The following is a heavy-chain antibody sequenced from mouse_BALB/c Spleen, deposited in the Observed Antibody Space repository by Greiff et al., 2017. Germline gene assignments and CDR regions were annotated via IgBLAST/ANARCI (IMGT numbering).Heavy chain of an antibody. V-gene: IGHV5-15*02. CDR2: ISNLAYSI. Sequence: DVKLVESGGGLVQPGGSRKLSCAASGFTFSDYGMAWVRQAPGKGPEWVAFISNLAYSIYYADTVTGRFTISRENAKNTLYLEMSSLRSEDTAMYYCARDPYGYDGFYYFDYWGQGTTLTVSS. CDR1: GFTFSDYG. J-gene: IGHJ2*01. D-gene: IGHD2-2*01. CDR3: ARDPYGYDGFYYFDY.